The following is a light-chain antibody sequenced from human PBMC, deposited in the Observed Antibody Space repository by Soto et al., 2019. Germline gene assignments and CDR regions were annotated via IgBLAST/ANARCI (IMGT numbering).Light chain of an antibody. Sequence: QSVLTQPPSVSGAPGQRVTISCTGSSSNIGAGYDVHWYQQLPGTAPKLLIYGNSNRPSGVPDRFSGSKSGTSASLASTGLQAEDAADYYCQSYDSRLRGSVFGGGTKLTVL. CDR3: QSYDSRLRGSV. V-gene: IGLV1-40*01. CDR1: SSNIGAGYD. J-gene: IGLJ3*02. CDR2: GNS.